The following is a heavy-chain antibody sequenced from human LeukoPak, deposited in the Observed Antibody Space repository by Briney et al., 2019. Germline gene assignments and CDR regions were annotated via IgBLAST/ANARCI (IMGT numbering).Heavy chain of an antibody. V-gene: IGHV1-18*01. CDR1: GHPFTSYG. Sequence: GDSVKVSCNPSGHPFTSYGITWVRQAPGHRLKCMAWFNTYNGKTNYAQKVQDRVTLATDTSTRTADMELRTLTSDDTAVYYCARGKVTTPPYYYGLDVWGQGTTVIVSS. CDR2: FNTYNGKT. D-gene: IGHD2-21*02. J-gene: IGHJ6*02. CDR3: ARGKVTTPPYYYGLDV.